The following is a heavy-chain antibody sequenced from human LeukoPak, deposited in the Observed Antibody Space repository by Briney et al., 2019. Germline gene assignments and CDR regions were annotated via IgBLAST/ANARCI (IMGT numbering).Heavy chain of an antibody. CDR3: ARRAYSYDFDY. J-gene: IGHJ4*02. CDR2: ISGSGGYT. V-gene: IGHV3-23*01. CDR1: GFPFTNYA. Sequence: GGSLRLSCAASGFPFTNYAMLWVRQAPGKGLEWVSAISGSGGYTYYADSVKGRFTISRDNFKNTLYLQMNSLRAEDTSVYYCARRAYSYDFDYWGQGTLVTVSS. D-gene: IGHD5-18*01.